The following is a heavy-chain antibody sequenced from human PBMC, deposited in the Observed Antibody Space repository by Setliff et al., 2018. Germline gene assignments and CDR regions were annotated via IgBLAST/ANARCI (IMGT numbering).Heavy chain of an antibody. CDR1: GDSISSGDYF. Sequence: SETLSLTCTVSGDSISSGDYFWSWIRPPPGKGLEWIAYIYHSGSAYYNPSLKSRVTMSVDTSKNQFSLHLTSVTAADTAVYYCAREVGTSTSSDAFDVWGQGMMVTVSS. CDR2: IYHSGSA. CDR3: AREVGTSTSSDAFDV. V-gene: IGHV4-30-4*08. J-gene: IGHJ3*01. D-gene: IGHD1-26*01.